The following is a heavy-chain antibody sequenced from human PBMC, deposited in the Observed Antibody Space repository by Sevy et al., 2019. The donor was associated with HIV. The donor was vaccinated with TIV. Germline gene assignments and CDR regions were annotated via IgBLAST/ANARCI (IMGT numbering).Heavy chain of an antibody. J-gene: IGHJ4*02. CDR3: ASAGVSRDGYNRVLDY. Sequence: GGSLRLSCVASGFTVSSNYMSWVRQAPGKGLEWVSVIYSGGSTYYADSVKGRFTISRDNSKNTLYLQMNSLRAEDTAVYYCASAGVSRDGYNRVLDYWGQGTLVTVSS. CDR2: IYSGGST. D-gene: IGHD5-12*01. V-gene: IGHV3-53*01. CDR1: GFTVSSNY.